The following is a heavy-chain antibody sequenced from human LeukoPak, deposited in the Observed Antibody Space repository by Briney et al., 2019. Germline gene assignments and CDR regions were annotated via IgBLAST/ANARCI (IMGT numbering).Heavy chain of an antibody. Sequence: SETLSLTCTVSGGSMSSYYWSWIRQPAGKGLECIGRVYPSGSTTYSPSLKSRVTMSVNTTKNQFSLKLSSVTAADTAVYYCAGTKRIPNWFDPWGQGTLVTVSS. D-gene: IGHD2-21*01. CDR1: GGSMSSYY. CDR2: VYPSGST. J-gene: IGHJ5*02. V-gene: IGHV4-4*07. CDR3: AGTKRIPNWFDP.